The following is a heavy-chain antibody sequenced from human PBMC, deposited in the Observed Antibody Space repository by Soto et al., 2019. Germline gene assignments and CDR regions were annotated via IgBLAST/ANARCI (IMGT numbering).Heavy chain of an antibody. CDR1: GGSMFSYY. V-gene: IGHV4-4*07. CDR3: AREGASSYASRHFDN. D-gene: IGHD3-16*01. Sequence: PSETLSLTCTVSGGSMFSYYWSWIRQPAGKGLEWIARIYGSGGTNYNPSLKSRVTMSLDTSKNKFSLRLTSVTAADTAVYYCAREGASSYASRHFDNWGPGTLF. CDR2: IYGSGGT. J-gene: IGHJ4*02.